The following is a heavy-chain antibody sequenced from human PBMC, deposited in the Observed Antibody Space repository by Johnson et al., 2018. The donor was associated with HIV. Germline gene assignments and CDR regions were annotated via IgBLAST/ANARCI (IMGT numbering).Heavy chain of an antibody. CDR2: INWNGGRI. V-gene: IGHV3-20*04. Sequence: VQLVESGGGVLRPGGSLRLSCEGFGFIFADYGLSWVRQAPGRGLEWVSGINWNGGRIGYADSVKGRCTISRDNVRNSLYLQMNSLRAVDTAFYYCARRDSGSLSFDIWGQGTMVTVSS. CDR1: GFIFADYG. D-gene: IGHD1-26*01. CDR3: ARRDSGSLSFDI. J-gene: IGHJ3*02.